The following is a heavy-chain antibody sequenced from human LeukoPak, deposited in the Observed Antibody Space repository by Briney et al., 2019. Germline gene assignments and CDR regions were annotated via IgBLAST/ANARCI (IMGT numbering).Heavy chain of an antibody. V-gene: IGHV4-34*08. D-gene: IGHD3-10*01. Sequence: SGGSLRLSCAASVFTFNNFAMTWIRQPPGKGLEWIGEINHSGSTNSNPSLKSRVTISVDTSKNQFSLRLSSVTAADTAVYYRAGWGLSETYLIFDYWGQGTLVTVSS. J-gene: IGHJ4*02. CDR3: AGWGLSETYLIFDY. CDR1: VFTFNNFA. CDR2: INHSGST.